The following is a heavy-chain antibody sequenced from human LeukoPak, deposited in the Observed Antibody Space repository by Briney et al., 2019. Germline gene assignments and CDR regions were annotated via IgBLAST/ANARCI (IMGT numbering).Heavy chain of an antibody. CDR2: IIPIFGTA. CDR1: GGTFSSYA. CDR3: ARGHTYYYDSRGYYPEIQSYYFDY. D-gene: IGHD3-22*01. J-gene: IGHJ4*02. V-gene: IGHV1-69*13. Sequence: SVKVSCKASGGTFSSYAISWVRQAPGQGLEWMGGIIPIFGTANYAQKFQGRVTITADESTSTAYMELSSLRSEDTAVYYCARGHTYYYDSRGYYPEIQSYYFDYWGQGTLVTVSS.